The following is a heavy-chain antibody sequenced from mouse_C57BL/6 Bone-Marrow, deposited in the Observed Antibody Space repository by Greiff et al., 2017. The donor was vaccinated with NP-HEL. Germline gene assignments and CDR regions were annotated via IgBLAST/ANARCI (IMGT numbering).Heavy chain of an antibody. V-gene: IGHV10-1*01. CDR2: IRSKSNNYAT. J-gene: IGHJ4*01. CDR3: VRHEGKRYAMDY. Sequence: EVKLVESGGGLVQPKGSLKLSCAASGFSFNTYAMNWVRQAPGKGLEWVARIRSKSNNYATYYADSVKDRFTISRDDSESMLYLQMNNLKTEDTAMYYCVRHEGKRYAMDYWGQGTSVTVSS. CDR1: GFSFNTYA.